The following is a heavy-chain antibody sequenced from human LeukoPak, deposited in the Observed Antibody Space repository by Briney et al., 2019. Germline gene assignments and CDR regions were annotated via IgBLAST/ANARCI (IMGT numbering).Heavy chain of an antibody. D-gene: IGHD4-11*01. Sequence: PGGSLRISFAASGFTLSSYCMPWVRHTPGKGLVWISRITSDGSSTSYADSVKGRFTISRDNAKNTLYLQMNSLRAEDTAVYYCARDSNYHPDCWGQGTLVSVSS. J-gene: IGHJ4*02. CDR2: ITSDGSST. CDR1: GFTLSSYC. CDR3: ARDSNYHPDC. V-gene: IGHV3-74*01.